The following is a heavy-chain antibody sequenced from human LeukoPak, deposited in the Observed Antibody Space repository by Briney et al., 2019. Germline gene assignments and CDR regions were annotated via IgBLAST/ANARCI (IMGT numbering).Heavy chain of an antibody. CDR3: AKGAVTAAMPGADYYYGMDV. Sequence: GGSLRLSCAASGFTFSSYGMHWVRQAPGKGLEWVAVISYDGSNKYYADSVKGRFTISRDNSKNTLYLQMNSLRAEDTAVYYCAKGAVTAAMPGADYYYGMDVWGQGTTVTVSS. CDR2: ISYDGSNK. J-gene: IGHJ6*02. D-gene: IGHD2-2*01. CDR1: GFTFSSYG. V-gene: IGHV3-30*18.